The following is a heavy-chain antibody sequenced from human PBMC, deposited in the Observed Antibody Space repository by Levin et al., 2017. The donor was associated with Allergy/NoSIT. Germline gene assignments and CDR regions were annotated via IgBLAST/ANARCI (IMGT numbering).Heavy chain of an antibody. V-gene: IGHV4-59*01. Sequence: SQTLSLTCTVSGGSISSYYWSWIRQPPGKGLEWIGYIYYSGSTNYNPSLKSRVTISVDTSKNQFSLKLSSVTAADTAVYYCARDKDYGDYGNRGSYYYYGMDGWGQGTTVTVSS. CDR2: IYYSGST. D-gene: IGHD4-17*01. CDR3: ARDKDYGDYGNRGSYYYYGMDG. CDR1: GGSISSYY. J-gene: IGHJ6*02.